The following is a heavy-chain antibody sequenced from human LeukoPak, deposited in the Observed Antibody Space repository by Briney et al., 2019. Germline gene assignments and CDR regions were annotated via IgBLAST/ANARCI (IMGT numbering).Heavy chain of an antibody. D-gene: IGHD5-18*01. CDR1: GFTFSSYW. CDR3: ARDRGWYSYGDY. CDR2: ISYDGSNK. J-gene: IGHJ4*02. V-gene: IGHV3-30-3*01. Sequence: XXRLSCAASGFTFSSYWRSWVRRAPGKGLEWVAVISYDGSNKYYADSVKGRFTISRDNSKNTLYLQMNSLRAEDTAVYYCARDRGWYSYGDYWGQGTLVTVSS.